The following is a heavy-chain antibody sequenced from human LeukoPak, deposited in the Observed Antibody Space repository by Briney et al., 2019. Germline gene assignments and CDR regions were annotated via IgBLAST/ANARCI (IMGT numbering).Heavy chain of an antibody. CDR2: MHSTGST. CDR1: GGSISGSHYY. J-gene: IGHJ4*02. D-gene: IGHD3-9*01. Sequence: PSETLSLTCTVSGGSISGSHYYWGWIRQPPGKGLEWLGSMHSTGSTLYNPSLKSRGTISVDTSESQLSLKLTSVTAADTAVYYCVRRNDILTGYYSSFDYWGQGTLVTVSS. CDR3: VRRNDILTGYYSSFDY. V-gene: IGHV4-39*01.